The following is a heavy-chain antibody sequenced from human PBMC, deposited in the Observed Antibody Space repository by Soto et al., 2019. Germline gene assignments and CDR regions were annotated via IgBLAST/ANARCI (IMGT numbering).Heavy chain of an antibody. CDR2: IMPGSST. CDR3: AKMRGVVVVAAPNY. Sequence: GGSLRLPCAASGFNFSIYSMNWVRQAPGKGLEWVSYIMPGSSTYYADSVKGRFTISRDNSKDTLYLQMNSLRAEDTAVYYCAKMRGVVVVAAPNYWGQGTLVTVSS. CDR1: GFNFSIYS. V-gene: IGHV3-23*01. J-gene: IGHJ4*02. D-gene: IGHD2-15*01.